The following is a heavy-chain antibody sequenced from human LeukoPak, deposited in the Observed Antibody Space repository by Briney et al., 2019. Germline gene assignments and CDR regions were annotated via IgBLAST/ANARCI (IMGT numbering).Heavy chain of an antibody. CDR3: AGRTSWYYGFDV. Sequence: PGGSLRLSCAASGFSFSRNDMHWARQRTGKGLEWVSGIGTAGDTNYAGSVKGRFTISRETGKNSLYLQMRSLRAEDTAVYYCAGRTSWYYGFDVWGQGTTVTVSS. J-gene: IGHJ6*02. CDR1: GFSFSRND. V-gene: IGHV3-13*01. D-gene: IGHD1-1*01. CDR2: IGTAGDT.